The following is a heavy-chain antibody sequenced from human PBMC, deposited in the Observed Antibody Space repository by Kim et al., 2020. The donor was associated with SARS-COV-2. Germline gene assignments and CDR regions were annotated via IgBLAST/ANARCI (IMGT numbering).Heavy chain of an antibody. V-gene: IGHV4-59*01. CDR2: IYYSGST. Sequence: SETLSLTCTVSGGSISSYYWSWIRQPPGKGLEWIGYIYYSGSTNYNPSLKSRVTISVDTSKNQFSLKLSSVTAADTAVYYCAREALYYYGSGSYSYFDYWGQGTLVTVSS. CDR1: GGSISSYY. J-gene: IGHJ4*02. D-gene: IGHD3-10*01. CDR3: AREALYYYGSGSYSYFDY.